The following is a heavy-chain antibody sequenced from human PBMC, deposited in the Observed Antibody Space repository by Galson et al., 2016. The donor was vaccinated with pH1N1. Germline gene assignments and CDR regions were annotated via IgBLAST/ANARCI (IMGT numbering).Heavy chain of an antibody. V-gene: IGHV5-51*03. Sequence: QSGAEVKKAGESLKISCKGSGYTFTTYWIAWVRQMPGEGLEWMGIVYPPDSDTRYSPSFDGQVTISADKSISTAYLQWSSLKASDTAVYYCARLIGGGYNIREFDYWGQGTQVTVSS. CDR2: VYPPDSDT. CDR3: ARLIGGGYNIREFDY. CDR1: GYTFTTYW. J-gene: IGHJ4*02. D-gene: IGHD5-24*01.